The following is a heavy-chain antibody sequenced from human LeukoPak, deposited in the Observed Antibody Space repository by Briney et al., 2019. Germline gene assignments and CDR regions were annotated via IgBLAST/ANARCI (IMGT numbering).Heavy chain of an antibody. J-gene: IGHJ4*02. CDR1: GYTFTSYG. CDR3: AREVRVAAAGDDFDY. Sequence: GASVPVSCKASGYTFTSYGISWVRQAPGQGLEWMGWISAYNGNTNYAQKLQGRVTMTTDTSTSTAYMELRSLRSDDTAVYYCAREVRVAAAGDDFDYWGQGTLVTVSS. CDR2: ISAYNGNT. D-gene: IGHD6-13*01. V-gene: IGHV1-18*01.